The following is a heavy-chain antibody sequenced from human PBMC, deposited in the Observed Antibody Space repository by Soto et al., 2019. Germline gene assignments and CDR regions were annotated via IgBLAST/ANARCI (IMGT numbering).Heavy chain of an antibody. CDR2: IYYSGST. CDR3: AIDGGGVVVAGNPYYGMDV. D-gene: IGHD2-15*01. V-gene: IGHV4-30-4*01. CDR1: GGSISSGDYY. Sequence: TLSLTFTVSGGSISSGDYYGCWIRQPPGRGREGIGYIYYSGSTYYNPSLKSRVTISVNTSNNQFSLKLSSVTAADTAVYYCAIDGGGVVVAGNPYYGMDVWGQGTTVTVSS. J-gene: IGHJ6*02.